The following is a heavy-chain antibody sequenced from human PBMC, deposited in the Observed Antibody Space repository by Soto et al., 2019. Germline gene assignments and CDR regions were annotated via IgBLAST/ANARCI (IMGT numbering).Heavy chain of an antibody. CDR1: GYTFTGYY. D-gene: IGHD6-19*01. Sequence: ASVKVSCKASGYTFTGYYMHWVRQAPGQGLEWMGWINPNSGGTNYAQKFQGWVTMTRDTSISTAYMELSRLRSDDTAVYYCARTQQWLPEKEGYYYGMDVWGQGTTVTVSS. J-gene: IGHJ6*02. CDR2: INPNSGGT. CDR3: ARTQQWLPEKEGYYYGMDV. V-gene: IGHV1-2*04.